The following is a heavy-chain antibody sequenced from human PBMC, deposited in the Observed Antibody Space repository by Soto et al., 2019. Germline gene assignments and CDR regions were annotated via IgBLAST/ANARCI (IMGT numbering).Heavy chain of an antibody. J-gene: IGHJ6*02. D-gene: IGHD2-21*02. V-gene: IGHV4-31*03. CDR2: IYYSGST. CDR1: GGSISSGGYY. CDR3: VAYCGGDCYSDYYGMDV. Sequence: QVQLQESGPGLVKPSQTLSLTCTVSGGSISSGGYYWSWIRQHPGKGLEWIGYIYYSGSTYYNPSLKSRVTISVDTSKNQFSLKLSSVTAADTAVYYCVAYCGGDCYSDYYGMDVWGQGTTVTVSS.